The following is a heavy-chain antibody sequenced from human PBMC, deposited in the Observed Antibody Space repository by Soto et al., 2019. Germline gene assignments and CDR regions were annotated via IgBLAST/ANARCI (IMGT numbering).Heavy chain of an antibody. J-gene: IGHJ4*02. Sequence: GGSLRLSCAASGFTVSSNYMSWVRQAPGKGLEWVSVIYSGGSTYYADSVTGRFTISRDNSKNTLYLQMNSLRAEDTAVYYCARARRSKNFDYWGQGTLVTVSS. CDR3: ARARRSKNFDY. CDR1: GFTVSSNY. CDR2: IYSGGST. V-gene: IGHV3-53*01.